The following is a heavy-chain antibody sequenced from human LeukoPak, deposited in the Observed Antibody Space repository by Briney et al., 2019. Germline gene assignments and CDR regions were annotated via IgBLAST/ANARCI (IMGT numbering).Heavy chain of an antibody. D-gene: IGHD2-2*02. CDR1: GGTFSSYA. Sequence: ASVKVSCKASGGTFSSYAISWVRQAPGQGLEWMGGIIPIFGSANYAQKFQGRVTITTDESTSTAYMELSSLRSEDTAVYYCAGGGCSSTSCYKAGYYYYMDVWGKGTTVTVSS. CDR3: AGGGCSSTSCYKAGYYYYMDV. CDR2: IIPIFGSA. V-gene: IGHV1-69*05. J-gene: IGHJ6*03.